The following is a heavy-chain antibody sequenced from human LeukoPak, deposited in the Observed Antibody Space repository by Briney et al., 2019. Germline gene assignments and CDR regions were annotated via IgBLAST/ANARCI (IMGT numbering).Heavy chain of an antibody. CDR3: ARAGTTLLLDY. V-gene: IGHV1-18*01. Sequence: ASVKVSCKSSGYTFTIYGIIWVRQAPGQGLQWMGWISDHNGKTNYAHHLKGRVTMTTDTSTNTVYLELRSLTSDDTAVYYCARAGTTLLLDYWGQGTLVTVSS. D-gene: IGHD4-11*01. J-gene: IGHJ4*02. CDR2: ISDHNGKT. CDR1: GYTFTIYG.